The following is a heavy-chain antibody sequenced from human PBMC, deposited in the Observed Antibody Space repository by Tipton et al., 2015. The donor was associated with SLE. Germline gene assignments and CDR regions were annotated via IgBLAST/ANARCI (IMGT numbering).Heavy chain of an antibody. V-gene: IGHV4-59*08. CDR2: IDQFGSA. CDR1: GGSIIGYY. D-gene: IGHD3-3*01. Sequence: TLSLTCIVSGGSIIGYYWSWIRQPPGKRLEWIGYIDQFGSANYNPSLQNRVTISVGRSKTQFSLKLRSVSAADSAMYYCARHGYDFWSGYYHHVFDVWGQGTMLTVSS. J-gene: IGHJ3*01. CDR3: ARHGYDFWSGYYHHVFDV.